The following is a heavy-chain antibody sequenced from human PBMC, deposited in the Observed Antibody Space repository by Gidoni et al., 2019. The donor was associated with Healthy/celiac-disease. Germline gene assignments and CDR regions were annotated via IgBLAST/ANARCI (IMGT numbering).Heavy chain of an antibody. V-gene: IGHV1-69*10. CDR3: AREGAAALFDY. CDR2: ITPILGIA. J-gene: IGHJ4*02. D-gene: IGHD6-13*01. Sequence: HVQLVQSGAEVKKPGSSVKVSCKASSGTFSSYAISGVRQAPGQGLEWMGGITPILGIANYAQKFQGRVTITADKSTSTAYMELSSLRSEDTAVYYCAREGAAALFDYWGQGTLVTVSS. CDR1: SGTFSSYA.